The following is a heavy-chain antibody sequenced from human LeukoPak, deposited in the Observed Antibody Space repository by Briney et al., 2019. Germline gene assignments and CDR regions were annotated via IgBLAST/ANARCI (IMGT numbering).Heavy chain of an antibody. D-gene: IGHD6-13*01. CDR2: INHSGST. CDR1: GYSTISDYY. CDR3: ARNLGYSTLDY. V-gene: IGHV4-38-2*01. J-gene: IGHJ4*02. Sequence: SETLSLTCAVSGYSTISDYYWGWFRLPPGKGLEWVGSINHSGSTYYNPSLKSRVTISVDTSKNQFSLSVSSVTAADTAVYYCARNLGYSTLDYWGQGLLVTVSS.